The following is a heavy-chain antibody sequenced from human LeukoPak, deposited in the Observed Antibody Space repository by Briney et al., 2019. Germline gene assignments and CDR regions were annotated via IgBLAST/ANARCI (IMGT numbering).Heavy chain of an antibody. CDR3: AKVAVSSWLVREGAFDI. CDR1: GGSISSYY. CDR2: IYTSGST. D-gene: IGHD3-10*01. J-gene: IGHJ3*02. Sequence: SETLSLTCTVSGGSISSYYWSWIRQPAGKGLEWIGRIYTSGSTKYNPSLKSRVTISVDKSKNQFSLKLSSVTAADTAVYYCAKVAVSSWLVREGAFDIWGQGTMVTVSS. V-gene: IGHV4-4*07.